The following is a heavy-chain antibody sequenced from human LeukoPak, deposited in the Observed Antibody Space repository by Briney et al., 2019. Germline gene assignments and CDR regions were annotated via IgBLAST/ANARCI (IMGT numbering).Heavy chain of an antibody. D-gene: IGHD2-21*02. J-gene: IGHJ4*02. Sequence: GESLQISCKGSGYSFTSYWIGWVRQMPGKGLEWMGIIYPGDSDTRYSPSFQGQVTISADKSISTAYLQWSSLKASDTAMYYCARLGVVVTTPEYFDYWGQGTLVTVSS. V-gene: IGHV5-51*01. CDR1: GYSFTSYW. CDR2: IYPGDSDT. CDR3: ARLGVVVTTPEYFDY.